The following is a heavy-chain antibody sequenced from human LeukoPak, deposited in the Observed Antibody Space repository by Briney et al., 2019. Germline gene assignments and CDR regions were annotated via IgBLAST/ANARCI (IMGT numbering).Heavy chain of an antibody. Sequence: ASVKVSCKASGYTFTSYDTNWVRQATGQGLEWMGWMNPNSGNTGYAQKLQGRVTITRNTSISTAYMELSSLRSEDTAVYYCARGLYSGSYYGRHNWFDPWGQGTLVTVSS. D-gene: IGHD1-26*01. CDR1: GYTFTSYD. CDR3: ARGLYSGSYYGRHNWFDP. CDR2: MNPNSGNT. V-gene: IGHV1-8*03. J-gene: IGHJ5*02.